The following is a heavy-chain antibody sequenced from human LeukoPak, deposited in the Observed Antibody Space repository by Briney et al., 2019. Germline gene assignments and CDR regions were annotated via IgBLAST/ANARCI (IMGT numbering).Heavy chain of an antibody. Sequence: GTLRLAFAASGFPFSSYAMKWVRQAPGMGLEWVSAISGSGGSTCYADSVQGRFSISRDNSKNKLFLQMNSLRAEDTAVYDCAKLISYYGSVGYYFDYWGQGTLVTVSS. CDR3: AKLISYYGSVGYYFDY. CDR1: GFPFSSYA. V-gene: IGHV3-23*01. J-gene: IGHJ4*02. D-gene: IGHD3-10*01. CDR2: ISGSGGST.